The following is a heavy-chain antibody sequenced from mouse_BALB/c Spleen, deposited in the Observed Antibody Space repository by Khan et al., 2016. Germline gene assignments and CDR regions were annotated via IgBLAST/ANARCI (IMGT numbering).Heavy chain of an antibody. Sequence: VQLQESGAELVRPGSSVKISCKASGYAFSSYWLNWVKQRLGQGLEWFGQIYPGDGDTNYNGKFKGKATLTADKSSSTAYMQLSCLTSEDSAVYFCAKLTGTREAMDYGGQGTSVTVSS. CDR1: GYAFSSYW. CDR3: AKLTGTREAMDY. CDR2: IYPGDGDT. V-gene: IGHV1-80*01. D-gene: IGHD4-1*01. J-gene: IGHJ4*01.